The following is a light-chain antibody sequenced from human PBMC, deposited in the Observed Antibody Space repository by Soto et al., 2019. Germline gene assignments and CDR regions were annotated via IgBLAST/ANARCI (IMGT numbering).Light chain of an antibody. CDR1: QSVSSF. Sequence: EIVLTQSPATLSLSPGERATLSCRASQSVSSFLAWYQQKPGQAPRLLIYDASNRATGIPARFSGSGSGTDFTLTIRSLEPEDFAVYYCQQRRDWPHTFGQGTKLEIK. V-gene: IGKV3-11*01. CDR3: QQRRDWPHT. J-gene: IGKJ2*01. CDR2: DAS.